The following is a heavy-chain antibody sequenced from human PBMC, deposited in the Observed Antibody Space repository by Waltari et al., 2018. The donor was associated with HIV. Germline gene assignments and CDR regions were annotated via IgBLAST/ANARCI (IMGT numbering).Heavy chain of an antibody. V-gene: IGHV3-23*04. J-gene: IGHJ5*02. Sequence: EVQLVESGGGLVQPGGSLRISCAASGFTFSELAMSWVRQAPGKGLEWVSGISDSGRSTYYADPVKGRFTISRDSSKNTLSLQMNTLRADDTAVYYCQVRGAASWGQGTLVTVSS. D-gene: IGHD3-10*01. CDR1: GFTFSELA. CDR2: ISDSGRST. CDR3: QVRGAAS.